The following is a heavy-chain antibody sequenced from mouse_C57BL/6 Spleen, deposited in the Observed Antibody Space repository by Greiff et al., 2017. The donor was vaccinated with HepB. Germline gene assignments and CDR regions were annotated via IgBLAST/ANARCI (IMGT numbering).Heavy chain of an antibody. V-gene: IGHV1-42*01. CDR1: GYSFTGYY. CDR2: INPSTGGT. J-gene: IGHJ4*01. CDR3: ATPVYDGNYYAMDY. Sequence: VQLQQSGPELVKPGASVKISCKASGYSFTGYYMNWVKQSPEKSLEWIGEINPSTGGTTYNQKFKAKATLTVDKSSSTAYMQLKSLTSEDSAVYYCATPVYDGNYYAMDYWGQGTSVTVSS. D-gene: IGHD2-12*01.